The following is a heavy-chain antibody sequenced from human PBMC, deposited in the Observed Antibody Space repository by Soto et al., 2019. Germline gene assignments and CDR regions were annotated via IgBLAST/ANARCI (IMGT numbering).Heavy chain of an antibody. CDR3: ARHVKKGRGFDP. Sequence: QLQLQESGPGLVKPSETLSLTCTVSGGSISSSSYYWGWIRQPPGKGLEWIGSIYYSGSTYYNPSLKSRVTISVDTSKNQFSLKLSSVTAADTAVYYCARHVKKGRGFDPWGQGTLVTVSS. CDR1: GGSISSSSYY. CDR2: IYYSGST. V-gene: IGHV4-39*01. J-gene: IGHJ5*02.